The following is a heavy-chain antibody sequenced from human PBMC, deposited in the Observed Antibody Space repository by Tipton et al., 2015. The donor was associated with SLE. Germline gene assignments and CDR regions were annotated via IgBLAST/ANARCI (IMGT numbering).Heavy chain of an antibody. CDR2: IYDSGST. CDR3: ARDRDGDSGDAFDI. CDR1: GGSISNNY. Sequence: TLSLTCSVSGGSISNNYWSWIRQPPGKGLEWIGYIYDSGSTDYNPSLRSRVTISVDTSKNHFSLELSSVTAADTDVYYCARDRDGDSGDAFDIWGQGTMVTVSS. D-gene: IGHD4-17*01. J-gene: IGHJ3*02. V-gene: IGHV4-59*01.